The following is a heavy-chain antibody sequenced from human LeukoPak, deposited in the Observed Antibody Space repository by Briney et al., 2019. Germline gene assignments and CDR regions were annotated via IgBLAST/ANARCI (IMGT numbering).Heavy chain of an antibody. CDR3: ARENGITMVRGVIPEGIAFDI. D-gene: IGHD3-10*01. Sequence: SQTLSLTCTVSGGSISSGDYYWSWIRQPPGRGLEWIGYIYYSGSTYYDPSLKSRVTISVDTSKNQFSLKLSSVTAADTAVYYCARENGITMVRGVIPEGIAFDIWGQGTMVTVSS. CDR1: GGSISSGDYY. CDR2: IYYSGST. V-gene: IGHV4-30-4*08. J-gene: IGHJ3*02.